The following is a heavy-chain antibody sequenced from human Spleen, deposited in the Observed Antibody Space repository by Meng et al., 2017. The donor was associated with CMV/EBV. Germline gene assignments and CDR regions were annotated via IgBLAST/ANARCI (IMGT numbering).Heavy chain of an antibody. V-gene: IGHV3-21*06. Sequence: GGSLRLSCAASGFTFSSYSINWVRQAPGKGLEWVSSISSSSSYIYYADSVKGRFTISRDNSKNTLYLQMSSLRGDETAVYYCVKDRVVQWLAAEVDYYGMDAWGQGTTVTVSS. D-gene: IGHD6-19*01. CDR3: VKDRVVQWLAAEVDYYGMDA. J-gene: IGHJ6*02. CDR2: ISSSSSYI. CDR1: GFTFSSYS.